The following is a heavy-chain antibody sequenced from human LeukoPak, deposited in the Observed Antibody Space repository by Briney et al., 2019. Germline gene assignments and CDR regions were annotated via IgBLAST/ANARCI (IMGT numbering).Heavy chain of an antibody. D-gene: IGHD2-15*01. CDR1: GFTFSKAW. CDR3: TTCTGGSCYSDY. Sequence: GGSLRLSCTASGFTFSKAWMSWVRQAPGKGLEWVGHINSKSDGGTTDYAAPVKGRFTISRDDSKNTLYLQMNSLKIEDTAVYYCTTCTGGSCYSDYWGQGTLVTVSS. V-gene: IGHV3-15*01. CDR2: INSKSDGGTT. J-gene: IGHJ4*02.